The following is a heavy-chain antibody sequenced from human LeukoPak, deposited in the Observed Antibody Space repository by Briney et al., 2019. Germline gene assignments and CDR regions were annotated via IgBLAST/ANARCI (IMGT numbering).Heavy chain of an antibody. CDR1: GGSFSGYY. CDR3: ARGGRRQQLAPLRFDY. Sequence: PSETLSLTCAVYGGSFSGYYWSWIRQPPGKGLEWIGEINHSGSTNYNPSLKSRVTISVDTSKNQFSLKLSSVTAADTAVYYCARGGRRQQLAPLRFDYWGQGTLVTVSS. D-gene: IGHD6-13*01. J-gene: IGHJ4*02. V-gene: IGHV4-34*01. CDR2: INHSGST.